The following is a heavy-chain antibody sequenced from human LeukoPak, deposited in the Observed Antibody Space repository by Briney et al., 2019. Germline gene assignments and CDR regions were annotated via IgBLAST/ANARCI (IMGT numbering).Heavy chain of an antibody. CDR1: GGSISSGSYY. CDR3: ARDRYDFWSGYYYYYGMDV. D-gene: IGHD3-3*01. V-gene: IGHV4-61*02. J-gene: IGHJ6*02. CDR2: IYTSGST. Sequence: SETLSLTCTVSGGSISSGSYYWCWIRQPARKGLEWIGRIYTSGSTNYNPSLKSRVTISVDTSKNQFSLKLSSVTAADTAVYYCARDRYDFWSGYYYYYGMDVWGQGTTVTVSS.